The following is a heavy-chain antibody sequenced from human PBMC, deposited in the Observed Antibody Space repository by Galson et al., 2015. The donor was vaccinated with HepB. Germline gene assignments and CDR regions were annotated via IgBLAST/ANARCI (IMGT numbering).Heavy chain of an antibody. Sequence: SLRLSCAASGFTFSSYAMSWVRQAPGKGLEWVSAISGSGGSTYYADSVKGRFAISRDNSKNTLYLQMNSLRAEDTAVYYCAKSHSGRQLNCFQHWGQGTLVTVSS. V-gene: IGHV3-23*01. J-gene: IGHJ1*01. CDR3: AKSHSGRQLNCFQH. CDR1: GFTFSSYA. CDR2: ISGSGGST. D-gene: IGHD3-10*01.